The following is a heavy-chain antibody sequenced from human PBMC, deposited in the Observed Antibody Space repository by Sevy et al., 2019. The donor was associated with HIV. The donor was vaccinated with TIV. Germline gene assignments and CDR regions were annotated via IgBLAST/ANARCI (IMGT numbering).Heavy chain of an antibody. D-gene: IGHD3-3*01. Sequence: GGSLRLSCAASGFTFSGSAMHWVRQASGKGLEWVGRFRSKANSYATAYAASVKGRFTISRDDSKNTAYLQMNSLKTEDTAVYYCTRHSDHLRFLEWLTSFDPWGQGTLVTVSS. V-gene: IGHV3-73*01. CDR3: TRHSDHLRFLEWLTSFDP. CDR2: FRSKANSYAT. J-gene: IGHJ5*02. CDR1: GFTFSGSA.